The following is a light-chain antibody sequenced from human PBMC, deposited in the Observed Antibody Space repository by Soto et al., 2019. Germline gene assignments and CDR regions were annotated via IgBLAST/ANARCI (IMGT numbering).Light chain of an antibody. CDR3: QSYDISLHNYV. J-gene: IGLJ1*01. V-gene: IGLV1-40*01. Sequence: QSVLTQPPSVSGAPGQRVSISCTGSTSNIGAPYDVHWYQHLPGTAPKLLIYGDSNRPSGVPDRFSGSKSGTSASLAITRLQAEDEADYYCQSYDISLHNYVFGTGTKVTV. CDR2: GDS. CDR1: TSNIGAPYD.